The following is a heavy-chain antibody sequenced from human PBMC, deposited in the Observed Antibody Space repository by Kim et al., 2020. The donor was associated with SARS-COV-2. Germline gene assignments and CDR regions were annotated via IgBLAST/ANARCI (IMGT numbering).Heavy chain of an antibody. Sequence: YAGSVKGRFTISKDNSKNTLYLQMNSLRAEDTAVYYCAKLSNTAMVSYWGQGTLVTVSS. CDR3: AKLSNTAMVSY. V-gene: IGHV3-23*01. J-gene: IGHJ4*02. D-gene: IGHD5-18*01.